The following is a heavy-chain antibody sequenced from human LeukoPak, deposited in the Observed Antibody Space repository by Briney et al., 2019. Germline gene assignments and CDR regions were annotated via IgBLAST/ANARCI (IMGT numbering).Heavy chain of an antibody. CDR3: ARLRVVVAATGTYNWFDP. Sequence: GASLKISFKGSGCRFTSYWIGWGRQMPGKGLEWMGIIYPCDSDTRYSPSFQGQVTISADKSISTAYLQWSSLKASDTAMYYCARLRVVVAATGTYNWFDPWGQGTLVTVSS. J-gene: IGHJ5*02. CDR2: IYPCDSDT. D-gene: IGHD2-15*01. V-gene: IGHV5-51*01. CDR1: GCRFTSYW.